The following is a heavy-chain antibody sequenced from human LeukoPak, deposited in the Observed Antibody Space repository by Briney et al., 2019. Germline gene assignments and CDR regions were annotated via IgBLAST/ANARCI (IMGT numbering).Heavy chain of an antibody. CDR3: ARGERGSSSWYRSNPFDY. D-gene: IGHD6-13*01. CDR2: IYYSGST. V-gene: IGHV4-39*07. Sequence: SETLSLTCTVSGGSISSSSYYWGWIRQPPGKGLEWIGSIYYSGSTYYNPSLKSRVTISVDTSKNQFSLKLSSVTAADTAVYYCARGERGSSSWYRSNPFDYWGQGTLVTVSS. J-gene: IGHJ4*02. CDR1: GGSISSSSYY.